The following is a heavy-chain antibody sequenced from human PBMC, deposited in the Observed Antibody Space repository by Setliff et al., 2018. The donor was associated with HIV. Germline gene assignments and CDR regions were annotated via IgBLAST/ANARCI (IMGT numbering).Heavy chain of an antibody. CDR2: INTNTGNP. Sequence: ASVKVSCKASGYSVTNEERNGVRQAPGQGLEWMGWINTNTGNPTYAQGFTGRFVFSLDTSVSTAFLQISSLQAEDTAVYYCARAPPRITIFGVVVSSDYYNYYMDVWGKGTTVTVSS. D-gene: IGHD3-3*01. CDR1: GYSVTNEE. V-gene: IGHV7-4-1*02. CDR3: ARAPPRITIFGVVVSSDYYNYYMDV. J-gene: IGHJ6*03.